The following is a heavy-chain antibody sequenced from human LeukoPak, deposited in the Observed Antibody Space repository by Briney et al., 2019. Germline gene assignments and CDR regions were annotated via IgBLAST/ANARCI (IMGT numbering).Heavy chain of an antibody. CDR3: ARGGVSVGGNFDY. CDR1: GFTFSSYA. Sequence: GGSLRLSCTASGFTFSSYAMNWVRQAPGKGLEWVSSISRSSSYIYYADSMKGRFTISRDNANNSLFLQMNSLRAEHTAVYYCARGGVSVGGNFDYWGQGTLVTVSS. J-gene: IGHJ4*02. CDR2: ISRSSSYI. V-gene: IGHV3-21*01. D-gene: IGHD4-23*01.